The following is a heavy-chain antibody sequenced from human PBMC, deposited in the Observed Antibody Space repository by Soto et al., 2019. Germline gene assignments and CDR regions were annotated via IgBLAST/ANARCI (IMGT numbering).Heavy chain of an antibody. CDR3: AGGGGDCSGGSCYASPFDY. V-gene: IGHV4-59*01. CDR2: IYYSGST. J-gene: IGHJ4*02. D-gene: IGHD2-15*01. Sequence: QVQLQESGPGLVKPSETLSLTCTVSGGSISSYYWSWIRQPPGKGLEWIGYIYYSGSTNYNPSLKRRVTQSRNPAKNPFSLKLSSGTGGDTAGYYWAGGGGDCSGGSCYASPFDYWGQGTLVTVSS. CDR1: GGSISSYY.